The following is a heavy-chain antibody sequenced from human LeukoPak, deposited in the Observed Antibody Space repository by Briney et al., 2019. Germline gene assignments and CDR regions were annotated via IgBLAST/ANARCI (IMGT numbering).Heavy chain of an antibody. D-gene: IGHD1-26*01. J-gene: IGHJ4*02. V-gene: IGHV4-4*07. CDR1: GGSISYYY. CDR2: IYGSGST. CDR3: ARGQGGNYYLNYFDY. Sequence: SETLSLTCTVSGGSISYYYWTWIRQPAGKGLEWIGRIYGSGSTNYNPSLKSRVTISVDTSRNQFSLKLTSVAAADTAVYYCARGQGGNYYLNYFDYWGQGALVTVSS.